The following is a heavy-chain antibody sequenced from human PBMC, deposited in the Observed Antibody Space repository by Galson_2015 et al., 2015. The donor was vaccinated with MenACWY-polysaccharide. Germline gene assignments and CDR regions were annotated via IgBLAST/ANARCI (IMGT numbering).Heavy chain of an antibody. CDR2: IKQDGREK. Sequence: SLRLSCEASGFTFGNFWMSWVRQAPGKELEWGASIKQDGREKYLVDSVKGRFTISRDNAENSLFLQMNSLRAEDTAVYYCARERWVRGVFFDQWGQGTLVTVSS. CDR3: ARERWVRGVFFDQ. J-gene: IGHJ4*02. V-gene: IGHV3-7*01. CDR1: GFTFGNFW. D-gene: IGHD3-10*01.